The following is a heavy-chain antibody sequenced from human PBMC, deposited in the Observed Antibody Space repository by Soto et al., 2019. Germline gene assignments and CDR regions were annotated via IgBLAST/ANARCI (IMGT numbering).Heavy chain of an antibody. CDR3: ARAFVTSPIGGWFDP. J-gene: IGHJ5*02. Sequence: SETLSLTCTVSGGSISSGDYYWSWIRQPPGKGLEWIGYIYYSGSTYYNPSLKSRVTISVDTSKNQFSLKLSSVTAADTAVYYCARAFVTSPIGGWFDPWGQGTLVTVSS. CDR2: IYYSGST. D-gene: IGHD3-10*01. CDR1: GGSISSGDYY. V-gene: IGHV4-30-4*01.